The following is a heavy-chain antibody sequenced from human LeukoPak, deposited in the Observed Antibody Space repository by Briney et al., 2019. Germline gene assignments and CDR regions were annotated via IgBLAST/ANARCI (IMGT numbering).Heavy chain of an antibody. J-gene: IGHJ4*02. CDR2: IIPIFGTA. D-gene: IGHD3-22*01. CDR1: GGTFSSYA. CDR3: ARENTYYYDSSGYSPFDY. V-gene: IGHV1-69*13. Sequence: ASVKVSCKASGGTFSSYAISWVRQAPGQGLEWMGGIIPIFGTAKYAQKFQGRVTTTPDESTSTTYMELSSLRSEDTAVYYCARENTYYYDSSGYSPFDYWGQGTLVTVSS.